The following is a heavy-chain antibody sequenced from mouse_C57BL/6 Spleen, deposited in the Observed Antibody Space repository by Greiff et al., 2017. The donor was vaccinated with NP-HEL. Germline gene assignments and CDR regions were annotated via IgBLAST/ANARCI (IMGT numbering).Heavy chain of an antibody. CDR2: SRNKANDYTT. CDR3: ARDARDGYYEGGAMDY. Sequence: EVQLVESGGGLVQSGRSLRLSCATSGFTFSDFYMEWVRQAPGKGLEWIAASRNKANDYTTEYSASVKGRFIVSRDTSQSILYRQMNALRAEDTAIYYCARDARDGYYEGGAMDYWGQGTSVTVSS. D-gene: IGHD2-3*01. CDR1: GFTFSDFY. J-gene: IGHJ4*01. V-gene: IGHV7-1*01.